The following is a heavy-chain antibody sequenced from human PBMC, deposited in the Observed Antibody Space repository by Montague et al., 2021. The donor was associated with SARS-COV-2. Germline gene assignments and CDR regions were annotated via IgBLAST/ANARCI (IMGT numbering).Heavy chain of an antibody. CDR3: ARKVVLADCFDF. Sequence: SETLSLTCSVSGDSFTYFYWSWIRQSPGKGLEWIGYISSTGSTXXXPSXKSRFTISVDTSESQFSLKVTSVTAADTAVYYCARKVVLADCFDFWGHGTLVTVSS. D-gene: IGHD2-15*01. J-gene: IGHJ4*01. V-gene: IGHV4-59*01. CDR2: ISSTGST. CDR1: GDSFTYFY.